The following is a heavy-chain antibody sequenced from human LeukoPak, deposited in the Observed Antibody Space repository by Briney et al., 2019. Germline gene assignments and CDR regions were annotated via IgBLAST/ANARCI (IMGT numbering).Heavy chain of an antibody. CDR3: TTDLGTYYHGSQRLIPIDY. CDR1: GFTFTNAW. J-gene: IGHJ4*02. Sequence: GGSLRLSCVDSGFTFTNAWMSWVRQAPGKGLEWIGRIKSKTDGETTNYAEPVRGRFTISRDDSKSAVYLQMNSLKIEDTAIYYCTTDLGTYYHGSQRLIPIDYWGQGTLVTVSS. CDR2: IKSKTDGETT. D-gene: IGHD3-10*01. V-gene: IGHV3-15*01.